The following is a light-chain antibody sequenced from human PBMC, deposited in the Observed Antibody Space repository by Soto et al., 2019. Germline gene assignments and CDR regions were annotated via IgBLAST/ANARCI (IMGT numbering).Light chain of an antibody. Sequence: DIVMTQSPLSLPVTPGEPASISCRSSQSLLHSNGYNSLDWYLQKPGQSPQLLIYLGSNRASGVPDRFSGSGSGTDFTLKISRVEAEDFGVYYCMQALQTPLTFGGGTKVEIK. J-gene: IGKJ4*01. CDR2: LGS. CDR1: QSLLHSNGYNS. V-gene: IGKV2-28*01. CDR3: MQALQTPLT.